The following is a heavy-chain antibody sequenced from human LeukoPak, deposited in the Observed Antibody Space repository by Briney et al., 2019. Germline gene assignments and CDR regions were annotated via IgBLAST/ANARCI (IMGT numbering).Heavy chain of an antibody. V-gene: IGHV1-18*04. CDR3: ARVPPSAHQMLSSDY. Sequence: GASVKVSCKASGYTFTNYGISWVRQAPGQGLEWMAWISANNGETRYAQNLQGRVTMTTDTSTSTACMELRSLRSDDTAVYYCARVPPSAHQMLSSDYWGQGTQVTVSS. CDR2: ISANNGET. CDR1: GYTFTNYG. J-gene: IGHJ4*02. D-gene: IGHD2-2*01.